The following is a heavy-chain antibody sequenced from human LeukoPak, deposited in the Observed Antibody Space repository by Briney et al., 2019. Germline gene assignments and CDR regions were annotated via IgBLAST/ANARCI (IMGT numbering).Heavy chain of an antibody. CDR1: GYTFTSYG. Sequence: ASVKVSCKASGYTFTSYGISWVRQAPGQGLEWMGWISAYNGNTNYAQKLQGRVTMTTDTSTSTAYMGLRSLRSDDTAVYYCARTYYYDSSGYYLNWGQGTLVTVSS. J-gene: IGHJ4*02. D-gene: IGHD3-22*01. CDR2: ISAYNGNT. CDR3: ARTYYYDSSGYYLN. V-gene: IGHV1-18*01.